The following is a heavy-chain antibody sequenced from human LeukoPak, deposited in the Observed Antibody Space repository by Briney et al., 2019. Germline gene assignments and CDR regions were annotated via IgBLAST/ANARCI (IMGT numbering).Heavy chain of an antibody. CDR1: GFTLSSYA. J-gene: IGHJ4*02. Sequence: PGGSLRLSCAASGFTLSSYAMSWVRQAPGKGLEWVSAISGSGGSTYYADSVKGRFTISRDNSKNTLYLQMNSLRAEDTAVYYCAKKNYDFWSGYYIGVSFDYWGQGTLVTVSS. D-gene: IGHD3-3*01. V-gene: IGHV3-23*01. CDR2: ISGSGGST. CDR3: AKKNYDFWSGYYIGVSFDY.